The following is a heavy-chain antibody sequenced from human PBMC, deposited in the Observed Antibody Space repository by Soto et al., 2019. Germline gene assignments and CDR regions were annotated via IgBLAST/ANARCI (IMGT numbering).Heavy chain of an antibody. D-gene: IGHD1-26*01. Sequence: PGGSLRLSCAASGFTFGSYGMTWVRQAPGKGLECVSGITAATGTTYYADSVKGRFTIPRDLSTNTLFLQMNSLRAADSAVYYCAKAKGRSNFYYSGLDVWGQGTTVTVSS. CDR2: ITAATGTT. CDR1: GFTFGSYG. J-gene: IGHJ6*02. V-gene: IGHV3-23*01. CDR3: AKAKGRSNFYYSGLDV.